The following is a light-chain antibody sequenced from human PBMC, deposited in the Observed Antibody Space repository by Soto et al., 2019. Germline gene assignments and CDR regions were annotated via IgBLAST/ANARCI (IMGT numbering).Light chain of an antibody. CDR1: QTFSNS. CDR3: QQYNNWPPIT. V-gene: IGKV3-15*01. J-gene: IGKJ5*01. Sequence: EIVLTQSPCTLSLSPGERATLSCRASQTFSNSFLSWFQQIPGQAPRLLIYGASTRATGIPARFSGSGSGTEFTLTISSLQSEDFAVYYCQQYNNWPPITFGQGTRLEIK. CDR2: GAS.